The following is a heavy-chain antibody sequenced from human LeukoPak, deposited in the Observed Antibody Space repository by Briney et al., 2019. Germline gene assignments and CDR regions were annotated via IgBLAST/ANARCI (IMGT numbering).Heavy chain of an antibody. CDR1: GGSISFYY. Sequence: PSETLSLTCTVSGGSISFYYWSWIRQPPGKGLEWIGYIYYSGSTNYNPSLKSRVTISVETSKNQFSLKLTSVTAADTAVYYCARSSSSWTNFDYWGQGTLVTVSS. CDR3: ARSSSSWTNFDY. CDR2: IYYSGST. J-gene: IGHJ4*02. V-gene: IGHV4-59*01. D-gene: IGHD6-13*01.